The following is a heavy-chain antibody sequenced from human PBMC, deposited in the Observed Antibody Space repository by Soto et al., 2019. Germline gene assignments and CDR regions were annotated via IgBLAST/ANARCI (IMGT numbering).Heavy chain of an antibody. D-gene: IGHD4-4*01. V-gene: IGHV1-18*01. Sequence: QAPGQGLEWMGWISAYNGNTNYAQKLQGRVTMTTDTSTSTAYMELRSLRSDDTAVYYCARSNPWNAFAIWGQGTMAIVSS. J-gene: IGHJ3*02. CDR2: ISAYNGNT. CDR3: ARSNPWNAFAI.